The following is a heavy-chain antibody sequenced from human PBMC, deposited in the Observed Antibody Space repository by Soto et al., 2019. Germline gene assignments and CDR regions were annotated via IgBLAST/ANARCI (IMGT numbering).Heavy chain of an antibody. V-gene: IGHV4-59*01. D-gene: IGHD2-2*01. Sequence: TSETLSLTCTVSGGSISSYYWSWIRQPPGKGLEWIGYIYYSGSTNYNPSLKSRVTISVDTSKNQFSLKLSSVTAADTAVYYCARGGIVVVPAAHFDYWGQGTLVTVSS. CDR1: GGSISSYY. CDR3: ARGGIVVVPAAHFDY. J-gene: IGHJ4*02. CDR2: IYYSGST.